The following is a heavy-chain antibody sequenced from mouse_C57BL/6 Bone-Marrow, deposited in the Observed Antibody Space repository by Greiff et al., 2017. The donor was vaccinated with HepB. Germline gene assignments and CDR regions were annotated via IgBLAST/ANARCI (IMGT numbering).Heavy chain of an antibody. CDR1: GYTFTSYG. CDR3: VRAPILYYFDY. V-gene: IGHV1-81*01. CDR2: IYPRSGTT. J-gene: IGHJ2*01. Sequence: VQLQQSGAELARPGASVKLSCKASGYTFTSYGISWVKQRTGQGLEWIGEIYPRSGTTYYNEKFKGKATLTADKSSSTAYMELRSLTSEDSAVYFCVRAPILYYFDYWGQGTTLTVSA.